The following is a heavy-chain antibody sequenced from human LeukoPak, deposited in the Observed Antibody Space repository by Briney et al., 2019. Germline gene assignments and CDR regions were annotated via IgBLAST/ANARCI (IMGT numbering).Heavy chain of an antibody. V-gene: IGHV3-23*01. D-gene: IGHD5-12*01. J-gene: IGHJ4*02. CDR2: ISGSGGNT. Sequence: VSGISGSGGNTYYADSVKGRFTISRDNSQNTLYLQMNTLRAEDTAVYYCAKVVSGYHFDYWGQGTLVTVSS. CDR3: AKVVSGYHFDY.